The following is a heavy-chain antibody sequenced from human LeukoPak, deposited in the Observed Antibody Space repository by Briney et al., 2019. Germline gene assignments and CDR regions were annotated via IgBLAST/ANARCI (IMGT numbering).Heavy chain of an antibody. CDR3: ARARAGTGDY. J-gene: IGHJ4*02. CDR1: GFTFSSYG. D-gene: IGHD6-13*01. Sequence: PGGSLRLSCAASGFTFSSYGMHWVRQAPGQGLEWMGMINPSGVGMINPSGGTTTYAQKFQGRVTMTRDTSTSTAYMELSSLRSEDTAVYYCARARAGTGDYWGQGTLVTVSS. CDR2: INPSGVGMINPSGGTT. V-gene: IGHV1-46*01.